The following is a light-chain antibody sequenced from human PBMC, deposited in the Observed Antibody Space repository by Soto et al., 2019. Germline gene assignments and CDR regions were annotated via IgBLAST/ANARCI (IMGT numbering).Light chain of an antibody. CDR1: SSDVGAYDY. CDR2: EVN. Sequence: QSVLTQPASVSGSPGQSITFACTGTSSDVGAYDYVSWYQQYPGKAPKLIIFEVNNRPSGVSDRFSGSKSGNTASLTISGLRLKNRVNYYCTPNPKIDTLHVIFGGGTKVTVL. CDR3: TPNPKIDTLHVI. V-gene: IGLV2-14*01. J-gene: IGLJ2*01.